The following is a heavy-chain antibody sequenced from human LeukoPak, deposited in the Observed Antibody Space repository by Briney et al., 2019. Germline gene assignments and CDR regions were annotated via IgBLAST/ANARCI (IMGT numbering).Heavy chain of an antibody. CDR1: GFTYSSYA. CDR2: ISGSGGST. V-gene: IGHV3-23*01. J-gene: IGHJ5*02. Sequence: GGSLRLSCAASGFTYSSYAMSWVRQAPGKGLEWVSAISGSGGSTYYADSVKGRFTISRDNSKNTLYLQMNSLRAEDTAVYYCAKDLGNRISHPTWGQGTLVTVSS. D-gene: IGHD2-15*01. CDR3: AKDLGNRISHPT.